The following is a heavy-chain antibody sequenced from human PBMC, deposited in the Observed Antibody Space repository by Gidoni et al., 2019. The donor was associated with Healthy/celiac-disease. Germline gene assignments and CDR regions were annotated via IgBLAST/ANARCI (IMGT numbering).Heavy chain of an antibody. J-gene: IGHJ4*02. D-gene: IGHD6-19*01. CDR3: AKQQSGWYDN. Sequence: EVQLLESGGVLVQPGVSMRLSCSASGFTFSSYAMSRLRQAPGKGLEWVSAISGSGGSTYYADSVKGRFTISRENSKNTLYLQRNSLRAEDTAVYYCAKQQSGWYDNWGQGTLVTVSS. CDR1: GFTFSSYA. V-gene: IGHV3-23*01. CDR2: ISGSGGST.